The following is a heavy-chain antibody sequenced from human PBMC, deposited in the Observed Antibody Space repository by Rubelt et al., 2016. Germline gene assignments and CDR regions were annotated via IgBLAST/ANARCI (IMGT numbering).Heavy chain of an antibody. CDR1: TFSSYA. CDR2: ISYDGSNK. J-gene: IGHJ4*02. CDR3: ASVSQADY. Sequence: TFSSYAMHWVRQAPGKGLEWVAVISYDGSNKYYADSVKGRFTISRDNAKNSLYLQMNSLRAEDTAVYYCASVSQADYWGQGTLVTVSS. V-gene: IGHV3-30*04.